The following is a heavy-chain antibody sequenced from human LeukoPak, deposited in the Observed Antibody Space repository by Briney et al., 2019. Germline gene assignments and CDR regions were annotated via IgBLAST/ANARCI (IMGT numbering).Heavy chain of an antibody. D-gene: IGHD3-16*01. Sequence: GGSLRLSCAASGSTFSSYEMNWVRQAPGKGLEWISYISSTSSSIYYADSVKGRFTISRDNAKNSVHLQMNSLRAEDTATYYCVSAYGGLLDYWGQGTLVTVSS. J-gene: IGHJ4*02. CDR2: ISSTSSSI. CDR1: GSTFSSYE. V-gene: IGHV3-48*03. CDR3: VSAYGGLLDY.